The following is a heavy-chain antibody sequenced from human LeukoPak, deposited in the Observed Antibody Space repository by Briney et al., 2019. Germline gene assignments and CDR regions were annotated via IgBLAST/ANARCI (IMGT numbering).Heavy chain of an antibody. CDR1: GGSISSSSYY. V-gene: IGHV4-39*07. CDR2: IYYSGST. J-gene: IGHJ6*03. CDR3: ARENGDYDLYYYYMDV. Sequence: PSETLSLTCTVSGGSISSSSYYWGWLRQPPGKGLEWIGSIYYSGSTYYNPSLKSRVTISVDTTKNQFSLELSSVTAADTAVYYCARENGDYDLYYYYMDVWGKGTTVTVSS. D-gene: IGHD4-17*01.